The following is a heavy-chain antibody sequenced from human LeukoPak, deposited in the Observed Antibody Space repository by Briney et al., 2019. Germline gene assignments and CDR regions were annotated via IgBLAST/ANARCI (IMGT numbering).Heavy chain of an antibody. J-gene: IGHJ6*03. Sequence: SQTLSLTCAISGDSVSSNSAAWNWIRQSPSRGLEWLGRTYYRSKWYNDYAVSVESRITINPDTSKNQFSLQLNSVTPEDTAVYYCAREAFSGSYYYYYYMDVWGKGTTVTVSS. CDR2: TYYRSKWYN. D-gene: IGHD1-26*01. CDR3: AREAFSGSYYYYYYMDV. V-gene: IGHV6-1*01. CDR1: GDSVSSNSAA.